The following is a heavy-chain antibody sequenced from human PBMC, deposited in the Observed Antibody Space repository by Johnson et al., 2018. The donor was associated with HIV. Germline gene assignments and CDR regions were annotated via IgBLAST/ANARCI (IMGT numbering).Heavy chain of an antibody. CDR1: GFTFSRYW. V-gene: IGHV3-7*01. Sequence: VQLVESGGGLVQPGGSLRLSCGASGFTFSRYWMSWVRQAPGKGLEWVANIKQDGSEKYYVESVKGRFTISRDNAKNSMDLQMNSLRAEDTAVYYCARDQNIVLMVYAAPGAFDIWGQGTMVTVSS. D-gene: IGHD2-8*01. CDR3: ARDQNIVLMVYAAPGAFDI. CDR2: IKQDGSEK. J-gene: IGHJ3*02.